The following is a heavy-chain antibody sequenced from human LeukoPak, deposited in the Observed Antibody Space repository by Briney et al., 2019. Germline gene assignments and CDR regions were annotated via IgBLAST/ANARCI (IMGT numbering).Heavy chain of an antibody. Sequence: GGSLRLSCAASGFTFSSYEMNWVRQAPGKGLEWVSYISSSGSTIYYADSVKGRFTISRDNAKNSLYLQMSSLRAEDTAVYYCAELGITMIGGIWGKGTTVTISS. CDR2: ISSSGSTI. J-gene: IGHJ6*04. CDR1: GFTFSSYE. D-gene: IGHD3-10*02. CDR3: AELGITMIGGI. V-gene: IGHV3-48*03.